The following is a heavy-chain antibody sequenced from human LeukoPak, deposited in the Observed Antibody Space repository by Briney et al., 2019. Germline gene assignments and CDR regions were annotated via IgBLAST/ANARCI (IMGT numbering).Heavy chain of an antibody. Sequence: PSETLSLTCTVSGGSIRSYYWSWIRQPPRKGQEWIGYIYDSGSTNYSPSLSSRVTISVDTSKNKFSLKLTSVPAADTAVYYCATGGRSGWSDFDDWGQGTLVTVSS. J-gene: IGHJ4*02. D-gene: IGHD6-19*01. CDR2: IYDSGST. V-gene: IGHV4-59*01. CDR1: GGSIRSYY. CDR3: ATGGRSGWSDFDD.